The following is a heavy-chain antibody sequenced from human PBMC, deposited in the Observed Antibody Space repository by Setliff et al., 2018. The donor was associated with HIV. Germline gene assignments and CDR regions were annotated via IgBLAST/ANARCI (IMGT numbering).Heavy chain of an antibody. J-gene: IGHJ6*03. Sequence: SETLSLTCAVYGGSFSGYYWGWIRQPPGKGLEWIGEINHDRTTNYNPSLKSRVTISVDTSKNQFSLTPNSVTAADTAVYYCARGSRQLTIFGVVFKTNYYFMDVWGKGTAVTVSS. CDR2: INHDRTT. V-gene: IGHV4-34*01. CDR3: ARGSRQLTIFGVVFKTNYYFMDV. CDR1: GGSFSGYY. D-gene: IGHD3-3*01.